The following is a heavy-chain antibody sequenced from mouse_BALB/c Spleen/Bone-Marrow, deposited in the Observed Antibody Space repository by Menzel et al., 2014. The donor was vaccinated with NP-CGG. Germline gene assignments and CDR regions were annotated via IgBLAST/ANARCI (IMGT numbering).Heavy chain of an antibody. J-gene: IGHJ3*01. CDR3: AGVYYHDPRGGCFAY. Sequence: DVKLQESGGGLVQPGRSLKLSCAASGFTFSSYGMSWVRQTPDKRLELVATINSNGGSTYYPDSLKGRFTISRDNTKNTLYLQMSSLKSEDTAMYYCAGVYYHDPRGGCFAYWGQGTLVTVSA. CDR2: INSNGGST. CDR1: GFTFSSYG. V-gene: IGHV5-6-3*01. D-gene: IGHD1-1*01.